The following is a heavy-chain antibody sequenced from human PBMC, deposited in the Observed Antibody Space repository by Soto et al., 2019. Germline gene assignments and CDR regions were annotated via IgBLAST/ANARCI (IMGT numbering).Heavy chain of an antibody. V-gene: IGHV3-33*01. CDR1: GFPFSNDG. J-gene: IGHJ4*02. CDR3: AGGFCSGGSCLLIDY. CDR2: IWYDGRNQ. D-gene: IGHD2-15*01. Sequence: GGPRRPSGEAPGFPFSNDGTLSVRPASGKGLECMAVIWYDGRNQYCADSVKGRFTISRANSKTTLYLKMNSLRAEDTAVYYCAGGFCSGGSCLLIDYWGQGTLVTVSS.